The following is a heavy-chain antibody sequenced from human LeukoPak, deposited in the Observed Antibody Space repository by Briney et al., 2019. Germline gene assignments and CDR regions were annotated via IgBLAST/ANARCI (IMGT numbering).Heavy chain of an antibody. V-gene: IGHV4-59*01. CDR3: ARDLELERNRWNYFES. CDR2: MHYSGDT. Sequence: PSETLSLTCTVSGGSISSYYWSWIRQPPGTGLEWIGSMHYSGDTKYNPSLKSRVSLSIDTSKQQISLRLSSVTAADTAVYYCARDLELERNRWNYFESWGQGTLVTVSS. J-gene: IGHJ4*02. D-gene: IGHD1-1*01. CDR1: GGSISSYY.